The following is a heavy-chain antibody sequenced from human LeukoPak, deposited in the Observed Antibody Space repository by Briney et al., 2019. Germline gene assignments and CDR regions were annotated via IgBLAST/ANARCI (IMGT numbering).Heavy chain of an antibody. J-gene: IGHJ5*02. CDR1: GYTLTELS. V-gene: IGHV1-24*01. D-gene: IGHD3-10*01. Sequence: EASVKVSCKVSGYTLTELSMHWVRQAPGKGLEWMRGFDPEDGETIYAQKFQGRVTMTEDTSTDTAYMELSSLRSEDTAVYYCATDRYYGSAWGVRRGWFDPWGQGTLVTVSS. CDR2: FDPEDGET. CDR3: ATDRYYGSAWGVRRGWFDP.